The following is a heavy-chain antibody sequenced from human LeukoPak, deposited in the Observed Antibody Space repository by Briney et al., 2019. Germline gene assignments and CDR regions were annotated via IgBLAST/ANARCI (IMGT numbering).Heavy chain of an antibody. CDR3: AGVRFLEWLLFRDYFDY. J-gene: IGHJ4*02. Sequence: GGSLRLSCAASGFTFSSYAMSWVRQAPGKGLEWVSAISGSGGSTYYADSVKGRFTISRDNSKNTLYLQMNSLRAEDTAVYYCAGVRFLEWLLFRDYFDYWGQGTLVTVSS. V-gene: IGHV3-23*01. D-gene: IGHD3-3*01. CDR2: ISGSGGST. CDR1: GFTFSSYA.